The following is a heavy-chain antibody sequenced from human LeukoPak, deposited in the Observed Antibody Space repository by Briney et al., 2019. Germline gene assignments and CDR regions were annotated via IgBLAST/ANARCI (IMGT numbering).Heavy chain of an antibody. D-gene: IGHD6-6*01. CDR2: IYYSGST. Sequence: TSETLSLTCTVSGGSISSGDYYWSWIRQPPGKGLEWIGYIYYSGSTYYNPSLKSRVTISVDTSKNQFSLKLSSVTAADTAVYYCARDRISYSSSSWGFDYWGQGTLVTVSS. V-gene: IGHV4-30-4*01. CDR1: GGSISSGDYY. CDR3: ARDRISYSSSSWGFDY. J-gene: IGHJ4*02.